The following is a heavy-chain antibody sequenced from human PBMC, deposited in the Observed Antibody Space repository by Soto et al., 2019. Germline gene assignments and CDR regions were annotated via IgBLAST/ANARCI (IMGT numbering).Heavy chain of an antibody. CDR1: GGTFNNYA. V-gene: IGHV1-69*01. J-gene: IGHJ4*02. CDR3: AREVEVHTPVFGF. Sequence: QVQLVQSGAEVNRPGSSVKVSCKASGGTFNNYAINWVRQAPGQGLEWMGDISPMFGKANYAQKFQGRVKISADDSTATAYLELSSLRSEDTALYYCAREVEVHTPVFGFWGQGSLVTVSS. D-gene: IGHD2-2*01. CDR2: ISPMFGKA.